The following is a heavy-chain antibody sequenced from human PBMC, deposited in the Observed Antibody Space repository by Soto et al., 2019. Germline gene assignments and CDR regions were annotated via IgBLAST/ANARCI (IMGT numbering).Heavy chain of an antibody. D-gene: IGHD3-16*01. CDR2: IRSSSSTI. CDR1: GFTFSRYS. CDR3: ARDWGGDYYYGMDV. Sequence: EVQLVESGGGLVQPGGSLRLSCAASGFTFSRYSMNWVRQAPGKGLEWVSYIRSSSSTIYYADSVKGRFTISTDNAKNPLYLEMNSLRAEDTAVYYWARDWGGDYYYGMDVWGQGTTVTVSS. V-gene: IGHV3-48*01. J-gene: IGHJ6*02.